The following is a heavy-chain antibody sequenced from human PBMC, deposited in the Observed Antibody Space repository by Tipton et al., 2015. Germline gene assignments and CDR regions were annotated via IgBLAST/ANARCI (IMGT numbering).Heavy chain of an antibody. D-gene: IGHD2-21*02. CDR1: GFTFATFA. CDR2: ISGSGESS. CDR3: AKFPGIVVVTTY. Sequence: SLRLSCAASGFTFATFAMSWVRQAPGKGLEWVSGISGSGESSYYADSVKGRFTISRDNSKNMLYLEMNSLRAEDTAVYYCAKFPGIVVVTTYWGQGTLVTVSS. J-gene: IGHJ4*02. V-gene: IGHV3-23*01.